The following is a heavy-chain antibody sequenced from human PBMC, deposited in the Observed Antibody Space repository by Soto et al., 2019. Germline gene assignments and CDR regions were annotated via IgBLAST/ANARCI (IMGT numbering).Heavy chain of an antibody. V-gene: IGHV5-51*01. Sequence: GASLKISCKGSGYSFTSYWIGWVRQMPGKGLEWMGIIYPGDSDTRYSPSFQGQVTISADKSISTAYLQWSSLKASDTAMYYCARPGSGSQRGYYGMDVWGQGTTVTVSS. D-gene: IGHD1-26*01. J-gene: IGHJ6*02. CDR2: IYPGDSDT. CDR1: GYSFTSYW. CDR3: ARPGSGSQRGYYGMDV.